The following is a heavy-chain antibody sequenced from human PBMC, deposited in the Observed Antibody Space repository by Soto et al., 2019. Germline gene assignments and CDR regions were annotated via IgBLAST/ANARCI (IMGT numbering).Heavy chain of an antibody. Sequence: LRLSCAASRFTFSTYWMTWVRLTPGKGLGWVANIHQDGNEKYYMDSVKGRFTISRDNAKNSLYLQMTSLRAEDTAVYYCAGGNALDVWGQGTTVTVSS. V-gene: IGHV3-7*01. CDR3: AGGNALDV. J-gene: IGHJ6*02. CDR1: RFTFSTYW. CDR2: IHQDGNEK.